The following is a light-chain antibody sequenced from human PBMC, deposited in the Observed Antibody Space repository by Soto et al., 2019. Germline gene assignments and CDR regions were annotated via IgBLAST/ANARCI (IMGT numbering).Light chain of an antibody. V-gene: IGKV4-1*01. J-gene: IGKJ1*01. Sequence: DIVMTQSPDSLAVSLGERATINCKSSQSVLYSSNNKNYLAWYQQKPGQPPKLLIYWASTRESGVPDRFSGSGSGTDFTLTLSSRQAEEVAVYYCQQYYSTPPTFGQGTKVEIK. CDR2: WAS. CDR3: QQYYSTPPT. CDR1: QSVLYSSNNKNY.